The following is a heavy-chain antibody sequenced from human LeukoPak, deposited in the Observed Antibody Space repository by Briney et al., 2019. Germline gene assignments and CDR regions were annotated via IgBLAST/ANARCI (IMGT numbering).Heavy chain of an antibody. V-gene: IGHV3-49*04. CDR3: TRDTSGSYYETVY. J-gene: IGHJ4*02. CDR2: IRSKDYGGTT. Sequence: PGRSLRLSCTASGFTFGDYAMSWVRQAPGKGREGVGFIRSKDYGGTTESAASVKGRFTISRDDSKSIAYLQMNSLKTEDTAVYYCTRDTSGSYYETVYWGQGTLVTVSS. CDR1: GFTFGDYA. D-gene: IGHD1-26*01.